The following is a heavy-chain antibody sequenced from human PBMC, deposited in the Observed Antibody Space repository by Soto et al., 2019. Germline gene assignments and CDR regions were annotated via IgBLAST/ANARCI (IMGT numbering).Heavy chain of an antibody. J-gene: IGHJ6*03. CDR3: ARGGVVTPSYYYYMDV. D-gene: IGHD3-3*01. CDR1: GFTFSEYA. V-gene: IGHV3-64*02. Sequence: GGSLRLSCAASGFTFSEYAIHWVRQAPGKGLEYVSAISGVGGSKYYADSVKGRFTISRDNSRNTLYLQMGSLRAEDMAVYYCARGGVVTPSYYYYMDVWGKGTTVTVSS. CDR2: ISGVGGSK.